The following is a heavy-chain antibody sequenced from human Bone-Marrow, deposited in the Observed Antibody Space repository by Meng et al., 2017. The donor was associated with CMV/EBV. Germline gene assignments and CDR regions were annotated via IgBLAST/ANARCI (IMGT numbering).Heavy chain of an antibody. Sequence: DPFTNYYMDWVGQAHGQGLEWMGIINPSGGSTSYAKKFQGRVTMTRDTSTSTVYMELSSLRSEDTAVYYCARALRCSSTSCYHGFDPWGQGTLVTVSS. CDR2: INPSGGST. J-gene: IGHJ5*02. D-gene: IGHD2-2*01. V-gene: IGHV1-46*01. CDR1: DPFTNYY. CDR3: ARALRCSSTSCYHGFDP.